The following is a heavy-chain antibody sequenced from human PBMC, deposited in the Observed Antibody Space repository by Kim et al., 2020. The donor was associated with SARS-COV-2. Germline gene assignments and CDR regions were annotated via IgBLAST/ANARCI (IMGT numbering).Heavy chain of an antibody. J-gene: IGHJ4*02. CDR3: ARDLDTAMGPLNPFDS. D-gene: IGHD5-18*01. V-gene: IGHV3-74*01. Sequence: ESVKSRLAIARDKAKNALYLQINSLRAENTAVYYCARDLDTAMGPLNPFDSWGQGTLVTVSS.